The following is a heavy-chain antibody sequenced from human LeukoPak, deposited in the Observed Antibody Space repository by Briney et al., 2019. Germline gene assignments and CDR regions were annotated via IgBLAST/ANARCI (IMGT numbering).Heavy chain of an antibody. CDR1: GGSINSSISH. CDR2: IYSSGNT. D-gene: IGHD3-9*01. V-gene: IGHV4-39*01. J-gene: IGHJ4*02. CDR3: ASHSDILTGYYTIDY. Sequence: PSETLSLTCTVSGGSINSSISHWAWIRQPPGKGLVGIGTIYSSGNTHYNPSLKSRVTISVDTSKKQFSLKLSSVTASDTAVYYCASHSDILTGYYTIDYWGQGTLVTVSS.